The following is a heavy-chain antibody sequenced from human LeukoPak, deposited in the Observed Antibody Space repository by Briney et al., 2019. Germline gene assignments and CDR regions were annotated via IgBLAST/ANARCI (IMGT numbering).Heavy chain of an antibody. Sequence: GGSLRLSCAASGFTFSSYEMTWVRQAPGKGLEWVSYISTSGSTIYYADSVKGRFTISRDNAKNSLYLHMNSLRAEDTAVYYCARDDDYGDNEPFDYWGQGTLVTVSS. J-gene: IGHJ4*02. CDR3: ARDDDYGDNEPFDY. CDR1: GFTFSSYE. D-gene: IGHD4-17*01. V-gene: IGHV3-48*03. CDR2: ISTSGSTI.